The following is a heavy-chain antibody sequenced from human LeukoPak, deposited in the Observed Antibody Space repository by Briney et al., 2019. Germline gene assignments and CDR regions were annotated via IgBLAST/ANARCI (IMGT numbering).Heavy chain of an antibody. Sequence: ASVKVSCKASGYTFTSYAMNWVRQAPGQGLKWMGWINTNTGNPTYAQGFTGRFVFSLDTSVSTAYLQISSLKAEDTAVYYCARGTRYLLRIAAAGTFHYWGQGTLVTVSS. V-gene: IGHV7-4-1*02. CDR2: INTNTGNP. CDR1: GYTFTSYA. CDR3: ARGTRYLLRIAAAGTFHY. J-gene: IGHJ4*02. D-gene: IGHD6-13*01.